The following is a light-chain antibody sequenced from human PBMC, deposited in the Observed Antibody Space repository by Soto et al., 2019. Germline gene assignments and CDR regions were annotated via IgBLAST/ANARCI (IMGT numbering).Light chain of an antibody. Sequence: DIQLTQSPPSLSASVGDRVTINCRASQNIYTYVIWYQVKPGKAPKLLIFASSTLQSGVPSRFSGSGSGADFSLTISSLQPEDLATYYCQQSYSNIFSFGGGTRVEL. CDR3: QQSYSNIFS. J-gene: IGKJ4*01. V-gene: IGKV1-39*01. CDR2: ASS. CDR1: QNIYTY.